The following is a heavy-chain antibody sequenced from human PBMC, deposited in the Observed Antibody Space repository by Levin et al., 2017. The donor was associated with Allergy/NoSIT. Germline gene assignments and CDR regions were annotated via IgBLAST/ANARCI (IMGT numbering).Heavy chain of an antibody. J-gene: IGHJ4*02. CDR2: IKQDGSEK. D-gene: IGHD2-2*01. CDR3: ARDPPPVPARFDY. Sequence: QTGGSLRLSCAASGFSVSNYWMSWVRQAPGRGLEWVANIKQDGSEKYYVDSVKGRFTISRDNAKNSLYLQMDSLRAEDTAVYYCARDPPPVPARFDYWGQGTLVTVSS. V-gene: IGHV3-7*01. CDR1: GFSVSNYW.